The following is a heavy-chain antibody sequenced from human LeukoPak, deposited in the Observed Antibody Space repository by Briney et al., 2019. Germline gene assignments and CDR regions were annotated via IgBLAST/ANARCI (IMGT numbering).Heavy chain of an antibody. CDR3: AKGADLDLVVVPAVRH. CDR2: ISGSGETP. Sequence: GGSLRLSCAASGFTFSGYAMNWVRQAPGKGLEWVSSISGSGETPYYADSLKGRFTISRDNFKNTLYLQMNSLRAEDTALYYCAKGADLDLVVVPAVRHWGQGTLVTVSS. J-gene: IGHJ4*02. CDR1: GFTFSGYA. V-gene: IGHV3-23*01. D-gene: IGHD2-2*03.